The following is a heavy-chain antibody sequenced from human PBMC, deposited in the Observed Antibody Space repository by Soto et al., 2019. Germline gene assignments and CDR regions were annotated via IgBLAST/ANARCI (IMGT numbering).Heavy chain of an antibody. CDR2: ITYTGVST. D-gene: IGHD6-13*01. CDR1: GFTFSSYA. CDR3: AKSSVWYPYFDS. J-gene: IGHJ4*02. Sequence: GGSLRLSCAASGFTFSSYAMSWVRQAPEKGLEWVSSITYTGVSTYYADSVKGRFTISRDNSRDTLFLQMNSLRAEDTAIYYCAKSSVWYPYFDSWGQGTLVTVSS. V-gene: IGHV3-23*01.